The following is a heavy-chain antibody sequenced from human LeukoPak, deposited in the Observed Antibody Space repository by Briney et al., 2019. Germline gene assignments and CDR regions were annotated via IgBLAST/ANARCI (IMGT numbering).Heavy chain of an antibody. J-gene: IGHJ6*03. CDR3: ASVAREGLNSGYYGVYYYYMDV. V-gene: IGHV4-59*01. CDR2: IYYSGST. Sequence: SETLSLTCTVSGGSISSYYWSWIRQPPGKGLEWIGYIYYSGSTNYSPSLKSRVTISVDTSKNQFSLKLSSVTAADTAVYYCASVAREGLNSGYYGVYYYYMDVWGKGTTVTVSS. D-gene: IGHD3-22*01. CDR1: GGSISSYY.